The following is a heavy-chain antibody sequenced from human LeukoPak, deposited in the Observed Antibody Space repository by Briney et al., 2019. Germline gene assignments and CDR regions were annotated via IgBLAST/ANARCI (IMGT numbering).Heavy chain of an antibody. CDR2: ISGSGGST. CDR3: AKGTIVGATSYYYLDV. Sequence: GGSLRLSCVASGFTFSSYGMSWVRQAPGKGLEWVSAISGSGGSTYYADSVKGRFTISRDNSKNTLYLQMNSLRAEDTAVYYCAKGTIVGATSYYYLDVWGTGTTVTVSS. V-gene: IGHV3-23*01. J-gene: IGHJ6*03. D-gene: IGHD1-26*01. CDR1: GFTFSSYG.